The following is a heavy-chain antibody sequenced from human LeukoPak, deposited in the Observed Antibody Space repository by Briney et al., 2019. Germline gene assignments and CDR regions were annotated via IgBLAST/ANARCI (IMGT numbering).Heavy chain of an antibody. CDR3: ASDSVVTH. V-gene: IGHV4-39*01. CDR2: IHYSGST. Sequence: SETLSLTCTVSGGSISSSSYYWGWIRQPPGKGLEWIGSIHYSGSTYYNPSLKSRVTISVDTSKNQFSLKLSSVTAADTAVYYCASDSVVTHWGQGTLVTVSS. D-gene: IGHD4-23*01. CDR1: GGSISSSSYY. J-gene: IGHJ4*02.